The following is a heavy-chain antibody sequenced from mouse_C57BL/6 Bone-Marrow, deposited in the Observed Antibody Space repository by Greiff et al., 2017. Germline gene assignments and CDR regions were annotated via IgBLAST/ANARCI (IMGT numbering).Heavy chain of an antibody. CDR3: GRDLLLRYYAMDY. CDR1: GYTFTSYG. J-gene: IGHJ4*01. CDR2: IYPRSGNT. V-gene: IGHV1-81*01. Sequence: QVQLQQSGAELARPGASVKLSCKASGYTFTSYGISWVKQRTGQGLEWIGEIYPRSGNTYYNEKFKGQATLTADKSSSTAYMELRSLTSEDSAVYFCGRDLLLRYYAMDYWGQGTSVTVSS. D-gene: IGHD1-1*01.